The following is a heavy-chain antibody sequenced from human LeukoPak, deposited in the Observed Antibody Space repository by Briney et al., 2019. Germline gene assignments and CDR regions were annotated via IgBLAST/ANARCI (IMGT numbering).Heavy chain of an antibody. V-gene: IGHV4-34*01. CDR2: INHSGST. D-gene: IGHD5-24*01. J-gene: IGHJ4*02. CDR1: GGSFSGYY. Sequence: SETLSLTCAVYGGSFSGYYWSWIRQPPGKGLEWIGEINHSGSTNYNPSLKSRVTIYVDTSKNQFSLKLSSVTAADTAVYYCARGRRDGYNLEYFDKWGQGTLVTVSS. CDR3: ARGRRDGYNLEYFDK.